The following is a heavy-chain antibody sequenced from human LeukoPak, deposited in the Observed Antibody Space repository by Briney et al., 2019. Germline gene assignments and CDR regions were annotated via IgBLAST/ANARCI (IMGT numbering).Heavy chain of an antibody. D-gene: IGHD5/OR15-5a*01. CDR3: AGGHMTLSTRSFDY. CDR1: GGTFSSYA. J-gene: IGHJ4*02. CDR2: IIPIFRTT. Sequence: ASVKVSCKASGGTFSSYAFSWVRQAPGQGLEWVGGIIPIFRTTVYAQKFQGRVTITADESSSTTYMQLTSLTSDDTAVFYCAGGHMTLSTRSFDYWGQGTLLFVSS. V-gene: IGHV1-69*13.